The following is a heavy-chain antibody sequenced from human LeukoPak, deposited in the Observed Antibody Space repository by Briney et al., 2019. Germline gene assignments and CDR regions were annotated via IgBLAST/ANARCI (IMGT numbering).Heavy chain of an antibody. V-gene: IGHV3-23*01. CDR2: ISSSGDAT. CDR3: ARGTTDLDY. CDR1: GFTFSSYA. Sequence: GGSLRLSCAASGFTFSSYAMNWVRQAPGKGLEWVSLISSSGDATYYADSVQGRFTISRDNSRNTLYLHIDSLRVEDTATYYCARGTTDLDYWGQGTRVIVSS. D-gene: IGHD1-14*01. J-gene: IGHJ4*02.